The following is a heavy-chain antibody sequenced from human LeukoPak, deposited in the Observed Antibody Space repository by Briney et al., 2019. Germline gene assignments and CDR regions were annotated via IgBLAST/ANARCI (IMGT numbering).Heavy chain of an antibody. J-gene: IGHJ4*02. D-gene: IGHD2-2*01. CDR3: AKDPGYCSSTSYPLDY. CDR1: GFTFSSYA. V-gene: IGHV3-23*01. Sequence: GGSLRLSCAASGFTFSSYAMSWVRQAPGKGLEWVSAISGSGGSTYYADSVKGRFTISRDNSKNTLYLQMNSLRAEDTAVYYCAKDPGYCSSTSYPLDYWGQGTLVTVSS. CDR2: ISGSGGST.